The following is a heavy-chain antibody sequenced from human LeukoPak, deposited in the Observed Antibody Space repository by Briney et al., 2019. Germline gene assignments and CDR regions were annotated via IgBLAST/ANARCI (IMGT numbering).Heavy chain of an antibody. J-gene: IGHJ4*02. CDR1: GGSISNYY. D-gene: IGHD3-10*01. V-gene: IGHV4-59*12. CDR2: IYYSGSP. CDR3: ARVLWFGAYYFDY. Sequence: SETLSLTCTVSGGSISNYYWSWIRQPPGKGLEWIGNIYYSGSPNYNPSLKSRVTLSVDTSRNQFSLKVSSVTAADTAVYYCARVLWFGAYYFDYWGQGTLVTVSS.